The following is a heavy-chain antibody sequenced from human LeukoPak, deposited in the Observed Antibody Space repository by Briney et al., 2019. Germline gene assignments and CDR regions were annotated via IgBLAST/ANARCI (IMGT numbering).Heavy chain of an antibody. D-gene: IGHD3-22*01. Sequence: SVKVSCKASGGTFSNYAISWVRQAPGQGLEWMGRIIPIFGTANYAQKFQGRVTITTDESTSTAYMELSSLRSEDTAVYYCARDMGYYDSSGYYLYWGQGTLVTVSS. CDR2: IIPIFGTA. CDR1: GGTFSNYA. J-gene: IGHJ4*02. CDR3: ARDMGYYDSSGYYLY. V-gene: IGHV1-69*05.